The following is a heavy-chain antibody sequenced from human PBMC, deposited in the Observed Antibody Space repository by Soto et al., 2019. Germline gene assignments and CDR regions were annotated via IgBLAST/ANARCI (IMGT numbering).Heavy chain of an antibody. CDR1: GGSISTSNW. V-gene: IGHV4-4*02. D-gene: IGHD1-1*01. J-gene: IGHJ4*02. Sequence: QVQLQESGPGLVKPSGTLSLTCAVSGGSISTSNWWRWVRQPPGKGLEWIGEVYHSGSTNYNPSFKRRVAMSVDKSKNQFSPKLNSVTAADTALYYCARTSTSGTRFDYWGQGSLVTVSS. CDR3: ARTSTSGTRFDY. CDR2: VYHSGST.